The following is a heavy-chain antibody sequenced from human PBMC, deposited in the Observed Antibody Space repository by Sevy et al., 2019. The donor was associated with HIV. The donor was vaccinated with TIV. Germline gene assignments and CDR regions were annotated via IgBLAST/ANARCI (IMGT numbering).Heavy chain of an antibody. CDR3: ATHAGIAAAGRVFDY. D-gene: IGHD6-13*01. CDR1: GFTFSDHY. V-gene: IGHV3-72*01. Sequence: GGSLRLPCAASGFTFSDHYMEWVRQAPGKGLEWVGRIRNKADSYTTEYAASVKGRFTISRDDSKNSLYLLMNSLKTEDTAVYYSATHAGIAAAGRVFDYWGQGTLVTVSS. J-gene: IGHJ4*02. CDR2: IRNKADSYTT.